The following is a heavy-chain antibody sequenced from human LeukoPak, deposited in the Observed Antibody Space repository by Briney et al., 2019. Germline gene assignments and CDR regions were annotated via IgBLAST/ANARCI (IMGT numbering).Heavy chain of an antibody. CDR3: ARDNSGWYGPIAFDI. D-gene: IGHD6-19*01. V-gene: IGHV3-21*01. J-gene: IGHJ3*02. Sequence: GGSLRLSCAASGFTFSSYSMNWVRQAPGKGLEWVSSISSSSSYIYYADSVKGRFTISRDNAKNSLYLQMNSLRAEDTAVYYCARDNSGWYGPIAFDIWGQGTMVTVSS. CDR2: ISSSSSYI. CDR1: GFTFSSYS.